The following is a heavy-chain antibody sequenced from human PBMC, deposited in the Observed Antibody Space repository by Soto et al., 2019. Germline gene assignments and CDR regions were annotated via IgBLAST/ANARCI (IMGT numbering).Heavy chain of an antibody. CDR1: GFTFGSYG. Sequence: QVQLVESGGGVVQPGRSLRLSCAASGFTFGSYGIHWVRQAPGKGLEWVALISYDGSNKYYADSVKGRFTISRDNSKNTLYLQMNSLRAEDTAMYYCAKDAPYYYDSSGYYGPFDYWGQGTLVTVSS. CDR3: AKDAPYYYDSSGYYGPFDY. V-gene: IGHV3-30*18. CDR2: ISYDGSNK. D-gene: IGHD3-22*01. J-gene: IGHJ4*02.